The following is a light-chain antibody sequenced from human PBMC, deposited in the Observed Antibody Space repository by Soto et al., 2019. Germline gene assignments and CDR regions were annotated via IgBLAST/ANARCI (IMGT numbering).Light chain of an antibody. CDR3: HQYGDSPRT. CDR1: QTVSKNY. Sequence: EIVLTQSPVTLSLSPGEGATLSCRASQTVSKNYLAWYHQKPGQAPRLLIYAASTRATGIPDRFSGSGSGTDFTLTISRLEPEDFAVYYCHQYGDSPRTFGQGTKVDI. V-gene: IGKV3-20*01. J-gene: IGKJ1*01. CDR2: AAS.